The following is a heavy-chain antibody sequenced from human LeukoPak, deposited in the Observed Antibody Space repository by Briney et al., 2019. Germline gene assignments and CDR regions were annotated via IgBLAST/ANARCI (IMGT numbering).Heavy chain of an antibody. Sequence: GGSLRLSCAASGFTFSSYGMSWVRRAPGKGLEWVSAISGSGGSTYYADSVKARFTISRDNSKNTLYLQMNSLRAEDTAVYYCAELGITMIGGVWGKGTTVTISS. V-gene: IGHV3-23*01. D-gene: IGHD3-10*02. CDR1: GFTFSSYG. CDR2: ISGSGGST. J-gene: IGHJ6*04. CDR3: AELGITMIGGV.